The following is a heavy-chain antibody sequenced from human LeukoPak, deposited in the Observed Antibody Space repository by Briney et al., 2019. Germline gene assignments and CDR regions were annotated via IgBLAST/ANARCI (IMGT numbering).Heavy chain of an antibody. CDR1: GGSISSYY. D-gene: IGHD3-9*01. Sequence: PSETLSLTCTVSGGSISSYYWSWIRQPPGKGLEWIGYIYYSGSTNYNPSLKSRVTISVDTSKNQFSLNLSSVTAADTAVYYCARFYYDILTGHRYFDYWGQGTLVTVSS. CDR3: ARFYYDILTGHRYFDY. J-gene: IGHJ4*02. CDR2: IYYSGST. V-gene: IGHV4-59*01.